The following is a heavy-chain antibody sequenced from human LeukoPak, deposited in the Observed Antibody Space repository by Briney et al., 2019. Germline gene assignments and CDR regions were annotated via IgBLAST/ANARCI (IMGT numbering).Heavy chain of an antibody. CDR2: INPNSGGT. V-gene: IGHV1-2*02. CDR3: AMAAAGTRYYFGY. CDR1: GYTFTGYY. Sequence: ASVKVSRKASGYTFTGYYMHWVRQAPGQGLEWMGWINPNSGGTNYAQKFQGRVTMTRDTSISTAYMELGRLRSDDTAVDYCAMAAAGTRYYFGYWGQGTLVTVS. D-gene: IGHD6-13*01. J-gene: IGHJ4*02.